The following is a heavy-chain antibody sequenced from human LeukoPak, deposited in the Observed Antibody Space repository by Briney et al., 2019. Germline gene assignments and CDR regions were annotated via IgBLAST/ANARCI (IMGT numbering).Heavy chain of an antibody. J-gene: IGHJ1*01. V-gene: IGHV3-43*01. CDR3: AKDNRYCSRTTCCREYFQH. CDR1: GFTFDDYT. D-gene: IGHD2-2*01. Sequence: GESLRLSCAASGFTFDDYTMHWVRQAPGKALEWVSLISWDGASTYYTDSVKGRFTISRDNSKNSLSLQMDSLRTEDTALYYCAKDNRYCSRTTCCREYFQHWGQGTLVTVSS. CDR2: ISWDGAST.